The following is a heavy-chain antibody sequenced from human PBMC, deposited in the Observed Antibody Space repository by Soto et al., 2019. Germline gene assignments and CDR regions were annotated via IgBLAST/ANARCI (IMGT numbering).Heavy chain of an antibody. CDR1: GGSISSGGYS. J-gene: IGHJ4*02. CDR3: AVGGNSGKCFDY. Sequence: PSETLSLTCAVSGGSISSGGYSWSWIRQPPGKGLEWIGYIYHSGSTYYNLSLKSRFTISRDNSRNTVFLQMSSLRADDTAVYYCAVGGNSGKCFDYWGQGALVTVSS. CDR2: IYHSGST. D-gene: IGHD1-26*01. V-gene: IGHV4-30-2*01.